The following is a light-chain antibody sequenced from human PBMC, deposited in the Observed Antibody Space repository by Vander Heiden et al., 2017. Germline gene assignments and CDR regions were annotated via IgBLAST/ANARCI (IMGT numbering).Light chain of an antibody. CDR1: NIGRKS. CDR3: QVCDTSGDPSGV. J-gene: IGLJ3*02. CDR2: DDR. V-gene: IGLV3-21*02. Sequence: SHVVTQPPSVSVALGQTACIPCGGSNIGRKSLHWLQQPAGPAPVLVVYDDRDRPSGIPERKSGSNSGNTATLTISRVEAGDEADYNCQVCDTSGDPSGVFGGGTKLTVL.